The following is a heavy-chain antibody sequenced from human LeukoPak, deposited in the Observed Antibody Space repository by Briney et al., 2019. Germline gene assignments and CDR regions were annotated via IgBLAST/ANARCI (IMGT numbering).Heavy chain of an antibody. J-gene: IGHJ6*03. CDR1: GYTFTTYN. CDR2: MNPNSGNT. CDR3: ARDQEDTAMVTQGYYMDV. D-gene: IGHD5-18*01. Sequence: GASVKVSCKASGYTFTTYNINWVRQAPGQGLEWMGWMNPNSGNTGYAQKFQGRVTITRNTSISTAYMELSRLRSDDTAVYYCARDQEDTAMVTQGYYMDVWGKGTTVTVSS. V-gene: IGHV1-8*03.